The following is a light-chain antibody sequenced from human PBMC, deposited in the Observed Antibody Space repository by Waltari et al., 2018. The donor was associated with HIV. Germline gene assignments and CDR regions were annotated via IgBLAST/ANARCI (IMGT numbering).Light chain of an antibody. Sequence: EIVMTQSPATLSVSPGERVTLSCRASQSLSNNLAWYQQKNGQPPRLLIYRASTRATGVPARFSGSGSGTEFTLTISSLQSEDSALYYCQQSNNWPPLTFGQGTKVEIK. CDR3: QQSNNWPPLT. J-gene: IGKJ4*01. V-gene: IGKV3-15*01. CDR1: QSLSNN. CDR2: RAS.